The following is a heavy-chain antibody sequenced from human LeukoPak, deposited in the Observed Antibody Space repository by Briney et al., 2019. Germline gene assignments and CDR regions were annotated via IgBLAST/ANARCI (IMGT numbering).Heavy chain of an antibody. J-gene: IGHJ4*02. CDR1: GGTFSSYA. D-gene: IGHD3-22*01. CDR3: AKGVNSGYHLRYFDY. Sequence: SVKVSCKASGGTFSSYAISWVRQAPGQGLEWMGGIIPIFGTANYAQKFQGRVTITADESTSTAYMELSSLRAEDTAVFYCAKGVNSGYHLRYFDYWGQGTLVTVSS. V-gene: IGHV1-69*01. CDR2: IIPIFGTA.